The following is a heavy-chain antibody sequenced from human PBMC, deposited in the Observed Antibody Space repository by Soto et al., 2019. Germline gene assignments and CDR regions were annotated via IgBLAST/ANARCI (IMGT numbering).Heavy chain of an antibody. D-gene: IGHD4-17*01. CDR1: GGSISSVDYY. CDR2: IYHSGST. V-gene: IGHV4-30-4*01. CDR3: ARARSTVTTYVFDY. Sequence: QLQLQESGPGVVKPSQTLSLTCTVSGGSISSVDYYWSWIRQPPGKGLEWIGYIYHSGSTYYNPSLKSRVTLSVDTSKNQFSLELSSVTAADTAVYYCARARSTVTTYVFDYWGQGTLVTVSS. J-gene: IGHJ4*02.